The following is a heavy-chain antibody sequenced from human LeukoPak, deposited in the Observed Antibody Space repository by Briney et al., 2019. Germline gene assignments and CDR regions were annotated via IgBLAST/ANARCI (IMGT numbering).Heavy chain of an antibody. D-gene: IGHD3-22*01. V-gene: IGHV3-21*01. CDR2: ISSSSSYI. Sequence: GGSLRLSCAASGFTFSSYSMYWVRQAPGKGLEWVSSISSSSSYIYYADSVKGRFTISRDNAKNSLYLQMNSLRAEDTAVYYCARGEYYYDSSGEDFDYWGQGTLVTVSS. J-gene: IGHJ4*02. CDR1: GFTFSSYS. CDR3: ARGEYYYDSSGEDFDY.